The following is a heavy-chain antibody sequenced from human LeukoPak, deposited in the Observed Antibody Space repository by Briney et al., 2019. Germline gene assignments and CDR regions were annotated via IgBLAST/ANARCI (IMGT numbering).Heavy chain of an antibody. CDR1: GYTFTSYY. J-gene: IGHJ6*02. CDR2: MNPNSGNT. Sequence: SVKVSCKASGYTFTSYYMHWVRQAPGQGLEWMGWMNPNSGNTGYAQKFQGRVTMTRNTSISTAYMELSSLRSEDTAVYYCARGRSAHYDFWSGNYYYGMDVWGQGTTVTVSS. CDR3: ARGRSAHYDFWSGNYYYGMDV. D-gene: IGHD3-3*01. V-gene: IGHV1-8*02.